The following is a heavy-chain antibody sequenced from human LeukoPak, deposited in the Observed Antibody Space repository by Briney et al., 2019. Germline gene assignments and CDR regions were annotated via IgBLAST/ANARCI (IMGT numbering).Heavy chain of an antibody. J-gene: IGHJ6*02. V-gene: IGHV1-69*02. CDR2: IIPILNMA. CDR3: ARGGIVRYYYGMDV. D-gene: IGHD3-22*01. CDR1: GGTFNNYT. Sequence: GASVKVSCKASGGTFNNYTITWVRQAPGQGLEWMGKIIPILNMANLAQKFQGRVTITADKSTNTAYMELSSLRSEDTAVYFCARGGIVRYYYGMDVWGQGTTVTVSS.